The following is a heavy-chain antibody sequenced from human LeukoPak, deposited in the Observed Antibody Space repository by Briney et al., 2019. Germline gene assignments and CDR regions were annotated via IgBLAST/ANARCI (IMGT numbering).Heavy chain of an antibody. V-gene: IGHV3-30*18. Sequence: PGGSLRLSCAASGFAFSSYGMHWVRQAPGKGLEWVAVISYDGSNKYYADSVKGRFTISRDNSKNTLYLQMNSLRAEDTAVYYCAKEVVVVPAAKWAFDYWGQGTLVTVSS. J-gene: IGHJ4*02. D-gene: IGHD2-2*01. CDR1: GFAFSSYG. CDR2: ISYDGSNK. CDR3: AKEVVVVPAAKWAFDY.